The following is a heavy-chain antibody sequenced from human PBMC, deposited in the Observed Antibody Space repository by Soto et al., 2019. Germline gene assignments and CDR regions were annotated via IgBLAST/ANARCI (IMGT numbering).Heavy chain of an antibody. V-gene: IGHV4-30-2*01. Sequence: SETLSLTCAVSGGSINSGGYSWSWVRQPPGKGLEWIGYIYHSGSTYYNPSLKSRVAISVDRSKNQFSLRLSSVTAADTAVYYSARAPDYSGQATLGTVS. J-gene: IGHJ4*02. CDR2: IYHSGST. CDR3: ARAPDY. CDR1: GGSINSGGYS.